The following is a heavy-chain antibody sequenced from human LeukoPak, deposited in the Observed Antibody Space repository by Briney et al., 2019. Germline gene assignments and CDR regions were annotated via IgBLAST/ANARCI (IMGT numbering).Heavy chain of an antibody. CDR2: IKEDGSEK. Sequence: EGSLRLSCAASGFTFSTYWMSWVRQAPGKGLEWVANIKEDGSEKYYVDSVKGRFTISRDNAKNSLYLEMNSLRAEDTAMYYCFSSVASQYYYYYMDVWGKGTMVTVSS. CDR3: FSSVASQYYYYYMDV. J-gene: IGHJ6*03. V-gene: IGHV3-7*01. D-gene: IGHD6-6*01. CDR1: GFTFSTYW.